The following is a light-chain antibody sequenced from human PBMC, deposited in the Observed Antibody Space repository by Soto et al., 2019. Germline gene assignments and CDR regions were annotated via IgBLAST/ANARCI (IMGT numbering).Light chain of an antibody. CDR1: QDIDSN. CDR3: QQYDTFWT. Sequence: AIRLTQSPSSFSASAGDRVTISFRSSQDIDSNLAWYQLKPGKAPQLLIYKASSLQSGVPSRFSGSGSGTEFTLTISSLQPDDSATYYCQQYDTFWTFGQGTKVDI. V-gene: IGKV1-8*01. J-gene: IGKJ1*01. CDR2: KAS.